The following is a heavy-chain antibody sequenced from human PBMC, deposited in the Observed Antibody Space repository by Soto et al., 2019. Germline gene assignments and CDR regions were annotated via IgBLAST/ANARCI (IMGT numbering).Heavy chain of an antibody. J-gene: IGHJ4*02. CDR3: ACSYGTSWYGDY. D-gene: IGHD6-13*01. V-gene: IGHV1-69*06. CDR1: GGDFRNYA. Sequence: QVQLVQSGSEVKRPGSSVKVSCKASGGDFRNYALTWVRQAPGQGLEWMGGFIPMSGTPKYAQKFQGRVTITADTSTTTAYMELTSLRYDDTAVYYCACSYGTSWYGDYWGQGTLVTVS. CDR2: FIPMSGTP.